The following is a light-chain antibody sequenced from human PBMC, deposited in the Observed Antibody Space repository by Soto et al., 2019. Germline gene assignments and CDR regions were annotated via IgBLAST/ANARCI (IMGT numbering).Light chain of an antibody. CDR1: QSISSW. CDR2: KAS. Sequence: DIQMTQSPSTLSASVGDRVTITCRASQSISSWLAWYQQQPGKAPKLLIYKASSLENDVPSRFSGSGSGTEFTLTISSLQPDDFATYYCQQDSTWWTFGQGTKVEI. V-gene: IGKV1-5*03. J-gene: IGKJ1*01. CDR3: QQDSTWWT.